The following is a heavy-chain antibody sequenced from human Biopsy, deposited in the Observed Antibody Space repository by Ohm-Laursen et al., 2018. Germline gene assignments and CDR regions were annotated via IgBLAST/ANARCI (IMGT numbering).Heavy chain of an antibody. D-gene: IGHD3-10*01. CDR1: GFTLSDHN. J-gene: IGHJ4*02. CDR2: IRDKASSYTI. CDR3: TLEGAGFDN. Sequence: SLRLSCAASGFTLSDHNMHWVRQAPGKGLEWVGRIRDKASSYTIEYATTVKGRFTISRDDSKNSVYLQMNSLKTEDTAVYYCTLEGAGFDNWGQGTLVTVSS. V-gene: IGHV3-72*01.